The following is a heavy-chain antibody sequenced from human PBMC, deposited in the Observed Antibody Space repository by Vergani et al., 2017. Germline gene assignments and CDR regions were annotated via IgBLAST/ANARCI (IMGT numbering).Heavy chain of an antibody. CDR2: IYYSGST. CDR3: ARQHSLQLLASFDY. CDR1: GGSISSSSYY. V-gene: IGHV4-39*01. Sequence: QLQLQESGPGLVKPSETLSLTCTVSGGSISSSSYYWGWIRQPPGKGLEWIGSIYYSGSTYYNPSLKSRVTISVDTSKNQFSLKLSSVTAADTAVYYCARQHSLQLLASFDYWGQGTLVTVSS. J-gene: IGHJ4*02. D-gene: IGHD5-18*01.